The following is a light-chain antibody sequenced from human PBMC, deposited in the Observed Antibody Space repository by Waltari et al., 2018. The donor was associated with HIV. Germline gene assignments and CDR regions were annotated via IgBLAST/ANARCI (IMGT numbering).Light chain of an antibody. Sequence: QSVLTQPPSVPGAPGQWVTISCTGTSPNIGAGYDVHWYQQFPGSVPRLPIYDNSNRPSGVPDRFSGSKSGTSASLAISGLQAEDEADYYCQSYDSSLKVIFGGGTKVTVL. J-gene: IGLJ2*01. CDR1: SPNIGAGYD. V-gene: IGLV1-40*01. CDR3: QSYDSSLKVI. CDR2: DNS.